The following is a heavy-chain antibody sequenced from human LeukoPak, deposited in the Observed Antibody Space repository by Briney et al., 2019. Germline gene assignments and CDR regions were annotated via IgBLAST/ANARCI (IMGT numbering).Heavy chain of an antibody. CDR3: ARDGYSYGSENWFDP. CDR2: INPNSGGT. V-gene: IGHV1-2*02. D-gene: IGHD5-18*01. J-gene: IGHJ5*02. CDR1: GYTFTGYY. Sequence: GASVKVSCKASGYTFTGYYMHWVRQAPGQGLEWMGWINPNSGGTNYAQKFQGRVIMTRDTSISTAYMELSRLRSDDTAVYYCARDGYSYGSENWFDPWGQGTLVTVSS.